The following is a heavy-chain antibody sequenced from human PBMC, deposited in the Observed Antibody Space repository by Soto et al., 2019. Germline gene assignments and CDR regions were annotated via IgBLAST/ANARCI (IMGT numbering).Heavy chain of an antibody. CDR3: ARDIGVVPAAIGYWIDP. V-gene: IGHV1-18*01. Sequence: GASVKVSCKASGYTFTSYGISWVRQAPGQGLEWMGWISAYNGNTNYAQKLQGRVTMTTDTSTSTAYMELRSLRSDDTAVYYCARDIGVVPAAIGYWIDPSGQATLVTVSS. D-gene: IGHD2-2*01. CDR1: GYTFTSYG. CDR2: ISAYNGNT. J-gene: IGHJ5*02.